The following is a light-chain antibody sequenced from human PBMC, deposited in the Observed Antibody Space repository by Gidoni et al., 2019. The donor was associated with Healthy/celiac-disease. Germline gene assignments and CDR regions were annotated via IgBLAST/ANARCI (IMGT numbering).Light chain of an antibody. CDR1: QSISSY. CDR3: QQSYSTPYT. CDR2: AAS. V-gene: IGKV1-39*01. J-gene: IGKJ2*01. Sequence: DIQMTQSPSSLSASVGDRVTITCRASQSISSYLNWYQQKPGKAPKLLIYAASSVQSGVQSKFSGSGSGTDFTLTISSLQPEEFATYYCQQSYSTPYTFGQGTKLEIK.